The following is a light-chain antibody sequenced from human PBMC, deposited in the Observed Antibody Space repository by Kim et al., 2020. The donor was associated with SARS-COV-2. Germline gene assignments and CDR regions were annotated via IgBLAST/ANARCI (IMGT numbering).Light chain of an antibody. CDR2: GNS. J-gene: IGLJ1*01. V-gene: IGLV1-40*01. CDR3: QSYDSSLSPYV. Sequence: RVTISCARSSSNIGAGYDVPWYQQLPGTAPKLLIYGNSNRPSGVPDRFSGSKSGTSASLAITGLQAEDEADYYCQSYDSSLSPYVFGTGTKVTVL. CDR1: SSNIGAGYD.